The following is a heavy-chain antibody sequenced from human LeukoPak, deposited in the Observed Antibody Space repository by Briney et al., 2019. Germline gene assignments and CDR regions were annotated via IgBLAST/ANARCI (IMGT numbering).Heavy chain of an antibody. D-gene: IGHD2-2*02. CDR1: GGSISSDSYY. J-gene: IGHJ1*01. Sequence: SQTLSLTCAVSGGSISSDSYYWSWIRQPAGKGLEWIGRIYTSGSTDYNLSLKSRVTISLDASKNQFSLKLSSVTAADTAVYYCAGGAVPPAIQFFQHWGQGTLVTVAP. V-gene: IGHV4-61*02. CDR2: IYTSGST. CDR3: AGGAVPPAIQFFQH.